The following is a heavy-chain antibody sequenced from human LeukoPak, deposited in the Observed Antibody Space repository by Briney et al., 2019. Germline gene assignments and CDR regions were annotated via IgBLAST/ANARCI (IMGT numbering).Heavy chain of an antibody. D-gene: IGHD3-10*01. J-gene: IGHJ4*02. CDR3: AKGGSGSGSYLDY. CDR1: GFTLISYC. CDR2: ISYDGSNR. Sequence: GGSLRLSCAASGFTLISYCMHWVRQAPGKGLECVAVISYDGSNRYYADSVKGRFTISRDNSKNTLYLQMNSLRAEDTAVYYCAKGGSGSGSYLDYWGQGTLVTVSS. V-gene: IGHV3-30*18.